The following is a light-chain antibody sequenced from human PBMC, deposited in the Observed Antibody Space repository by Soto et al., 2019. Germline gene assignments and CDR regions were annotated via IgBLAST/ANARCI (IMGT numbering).Light chain of an antibody. J-gene: IGKJ4*01. Sequence: ELVLTQSPGTLSLSPGESATLSCRASQSVSGNFSAWYQEKAGQAPRLLIYGASTRPTGIPDTFSGSGSGTDFTLTISRLEPEDFAVYYCRQHGRSPGFACGGGTKVDIK. V-gene: IGKV3-20*01. CDR1: QSVSGNF. CDR2: GAS. CDR3: RQHGRSPGFA.